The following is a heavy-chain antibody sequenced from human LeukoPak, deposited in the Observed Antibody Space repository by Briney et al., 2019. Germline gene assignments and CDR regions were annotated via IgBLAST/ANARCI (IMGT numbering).Heavy chain of an antibody. CDR3: AKPLEKYTYGGNFDY. J-gene: IGHJ4*02. Sequence: PGGSLRLSCAASGFTFSSYAMSWVRQAPGKGLEWVSAISGSGGSTYYADSVKGRFTISRDNSKNTPYLQMNNLRAEDTAVYYCAKPLEKYTYGGNFDYWGQGILVTVSS. D-gene: IGHD4-23*01. CDR1: GFTFSSYA. CDR2: ISGSGGST. V-gene: IGHV3-23*01.